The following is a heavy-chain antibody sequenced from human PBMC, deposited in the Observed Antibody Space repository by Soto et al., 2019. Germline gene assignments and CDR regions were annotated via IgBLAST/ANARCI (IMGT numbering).Heavy chain of an antibody. CDR2: IYWDDDK. J-gene: IGHJ6*03. D-gene: IGHD4-17*01. V-gene: IGHV2-5*02. Sequence: QITLKESGPTLVKPTQTLTLTCTFSGFSLSTSGVGVGWIRQPPGKALEWLALIYWDDDKRYIPSLKSRLTITKDTSKNQVVLTMTNMDPVDTATYYCAHHMTTVTGGERDYYYMDVWGKGTTVTGSS. CDR3: AHHMTTVTGGERDYYYMDV. CDR1: GFSLSTSGVG.